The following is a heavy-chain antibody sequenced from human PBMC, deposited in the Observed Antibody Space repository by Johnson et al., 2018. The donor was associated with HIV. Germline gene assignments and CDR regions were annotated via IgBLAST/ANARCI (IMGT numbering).Heavy chain of an antibody. CDR3: AAIFIMGADLGDDAFDI. V-gene: IGHV3-66*02. D-gene: IGHD1-26*01. Sequence: MQLVESGGGLVQPGGSLRLSCAASGFTVSSNYMSWVRQAPGKGLEWVSAISGSGGSTYYADSVKGRFTISRDNSKNTLYLQMNSLRAEDTAVYYCAAIFIMGADLGDDAFDIWGQGTMVTVSP. CDR1: GFTVSSNY. CDR2: SGSGGST. J-gene: IGHJ3*02.